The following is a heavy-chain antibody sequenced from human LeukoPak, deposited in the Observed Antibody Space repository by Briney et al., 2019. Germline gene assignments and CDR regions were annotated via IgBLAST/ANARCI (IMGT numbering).Heavy chain of an antibody. V-gene: IGHV4-59*08. CDR2: IYYSGST. CDR1: GGSISSYY. CDR3: ARGVAAAGTIGFDY. Sequence: SETLSLTCTVSGGSISSYYWSWIRQPPGKGLEWNGYIYYSGSTNYNPSLKSRVTISVDTSKNQFSLKLSSVTAADTAVYYCARGVAAAGTIGFDYWGQGTLVTVSS. D-gene: IGHD6-13*01. J-gene: IGHJ4*02.